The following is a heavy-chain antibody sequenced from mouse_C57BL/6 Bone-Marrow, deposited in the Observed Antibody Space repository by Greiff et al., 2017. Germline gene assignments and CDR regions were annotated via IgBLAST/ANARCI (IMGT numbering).Heavy chain of an antibody. D-gene: IGHD3-2*02. V-gene: IGHV1-61*01. Sequence: VQLQQPGAELVRPGSSVKLSCKASGYTFTSYWMDWVKQRPGQGLEWIGNIYPSDSETHYNQKFKDKATLTVAKSSSTAYMQLSSLTSEDSAVYYCARGGAQPYWGQGTTLTVSS. CDR1: GYTFTSYW. CDR2: IYPSDSET. CDR3: ARGGAQPY. J-gene: IGHJ2*01.